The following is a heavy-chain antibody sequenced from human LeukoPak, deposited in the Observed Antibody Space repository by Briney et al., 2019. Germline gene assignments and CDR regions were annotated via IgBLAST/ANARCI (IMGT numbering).Heavy chain of an antibody. V-gene: IGHV3-30*02. Sequence: GGSLRLSCAASGFTFSSYGMHWVRQAPGKGLEWVAFIRYDGSNKYYADSVKGRFTISRDNSKNTLYLQMNSLRAEDTAVYYCARELNQWELLHYYYYYYMDVWGKGTTVTVSS. CDR2: IRYDGSNK. CDR1: GFTFSSYG. J-gene: IGHJ6*03. CDR3: ARELNQWELLHYYYYYYMDV. D-gene: IGHD1-26*01.